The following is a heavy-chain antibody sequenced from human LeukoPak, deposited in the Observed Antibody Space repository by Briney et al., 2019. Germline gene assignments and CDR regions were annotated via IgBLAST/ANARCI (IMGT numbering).Heavy chain of an antibody. J-gene: IGHJ3*02. CDR3: ARRPTVGAVTHAFDI. Sequence: SETLSLNCTVSGGSISSGTYYWGWIRQPPGKGLEWIGSVYYSGSTFYSPSLKSRVTISVDTSKYHFSLKLTSVTAADTAVYYCARRPTVGAVTHAFDIWGQGTMVTVSS. CDR2: VYYSGST. CDR1: GGSISSGTYY. V-gene: IGHV4-39*02. D-gene: IGHD1-26*01.